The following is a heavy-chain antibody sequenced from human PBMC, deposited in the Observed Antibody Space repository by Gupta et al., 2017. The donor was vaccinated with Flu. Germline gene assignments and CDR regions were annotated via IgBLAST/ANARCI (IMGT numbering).Heavy chain of an antibody. CDR2: IKLNSLTT. Sequence: QVQLLASGPDARKPGASVEVSFPAPGYTFSDCVIPCVRQAPGQGLEWLGWIKLNSLTTGYAPKFEGRLAMTSDTSISTAYMELSCLTLEDTADYYCVRRYYDSRGDFHYYLDYWGQGTRVTVS. D-gene: IGHD3-22*01. CDR3: VRRYYDSRGDFHYYLDY. V-gene: IGHV1-8*02. CDR1: GYTFSDCV. J-gene: IGHJ4*02.